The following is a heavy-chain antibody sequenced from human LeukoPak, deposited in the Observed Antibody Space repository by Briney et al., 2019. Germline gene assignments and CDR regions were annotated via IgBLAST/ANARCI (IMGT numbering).Heavy chain of an antibody. D-gene: IGHD3-22*01. J-gene: IGHJ4*02. Sequence: GGSLRLSCAASGFTFSSYWMHWVRQAPGKGLVWVSRINSDGSSTTYGDSAKGRFTISSDNAKNTLYMYIHSLRAEDTAVYYCAREYYDSSGSPYFDYWGQGTLVTVSS. CDR1: GFTFSSYW. V-gene: IGHV3-74*01. CDR3: AREYYDSSGSPYFDY. CDR2: INSDGSST.